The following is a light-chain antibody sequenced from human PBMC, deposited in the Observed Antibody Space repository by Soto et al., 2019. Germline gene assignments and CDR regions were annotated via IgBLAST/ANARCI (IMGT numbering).Light chain of an antibody. V-gene: IGKV3-15*01. CDR1: QNVYNN. J-gene: IGKJ4*01. CDR2: DAS. Sequence: EIGMTQSPATLSVSQGEGATLSCKSSQNVYNNLAWYQQRPGQPPRLLIYDASTRATGISARFSGSGYGTEFTLTISSLQSEDFAVYFCQQCRNWPLTFGGGTKVEIK. CDR3: QQCRNWPLT.